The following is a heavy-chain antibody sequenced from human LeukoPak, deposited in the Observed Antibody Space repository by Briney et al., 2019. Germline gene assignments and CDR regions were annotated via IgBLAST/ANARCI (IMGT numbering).Heavy chain of an antibody. J-gene: IGHJ4*02. CDR2: IYYSGNT. CDR1: GGSISRSDYY. Sequence: SETLSLTCTVSGGSISRSDYYWGWIRQPPGEELEWIGSIYYSGNTYYNPSLKSRVTIFIDTSNNQFSLKLSSVTAADTAVYYCARQVDYFDYWGQGTLVTVSS. CDR3: ARQVDYFDY. D-gene: IGHD2-15*01. V-gene: IGHV4-39*01.